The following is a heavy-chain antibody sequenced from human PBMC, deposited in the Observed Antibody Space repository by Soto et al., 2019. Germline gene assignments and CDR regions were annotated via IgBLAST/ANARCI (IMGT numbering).Heavy chain of an antibody. D-gene: IGHD6-6*01. J-gene: IGHJ6*03. CDR2: IYPGDSDT. CDR1: GYSFTSYW. CDR3: ARTWGSSNYYYYMDV. Sequence: PGESLKISCKGSGYSFTSYWIGWVRQMPGKGLEWMGIIYPGDSDTRYSPSSQGQVTISADKSISTAYLQWSSLKASDTAMYYCARTWGSSNYYYYMDVWGKGTTVTVSS. V-gene: IGHV5-51*01.